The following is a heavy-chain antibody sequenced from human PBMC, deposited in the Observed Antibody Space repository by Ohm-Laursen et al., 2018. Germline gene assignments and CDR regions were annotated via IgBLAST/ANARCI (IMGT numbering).Heavy chain of an antibody. Sequence: TLSLTCTVSGASISSYFWSWIRQPAGKGLEWIGRIYSSGNTNYNPSLKSRVTMSVDTSKNKFSLNLSSVTAADTAVYYCARAKFLWFGELTPHWYFDLWGRGTLVAVSS. D-gene: IGHD3-10*01. CDR3: ARAKFLWFGELTPHWYFDL. CDR2: IYSSGNT. V-gene: IGHV4-4*07. CDR1: GASISSYF. J-gene: IGHJ2*01.